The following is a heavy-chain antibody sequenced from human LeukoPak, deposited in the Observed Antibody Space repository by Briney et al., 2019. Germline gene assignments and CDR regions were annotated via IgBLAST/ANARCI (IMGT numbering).Heavy chain of an antibody. V-gene: IGHV3-33*01. CDR1: GFTFSSYG. CDR3: ARDFSLQLFDY. J-gene: IGHJ4*02. D-gene: IGHD5-24*01. CDR2: IWSDGSYK. Sequence: PGRSLRLSCAASGFTFSSYGFHWVRQAPGKGLEWVAVIWSDGSYKYYADSVKGRFTISRDDSKNTLYLQMNSLRAEDTAVCYCARDFSLQLFDYWGQGTLVTVFS.